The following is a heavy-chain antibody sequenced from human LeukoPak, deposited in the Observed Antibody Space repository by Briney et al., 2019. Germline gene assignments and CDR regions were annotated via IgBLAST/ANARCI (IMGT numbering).Heavy chain of an antibody. Sequence: PGGSLRLSCAASGFTFSSYAMSWVRQAPGKGLEWVSAISGSGGSTYYADSVKGRFTISRDNSKNTLYLQMNSLRAEDTAVYYCARDPREYGSGIPGGMDVWGQGTTVTVSS. CDR1: GFTFSSYA. D-gene: IGHD3-10*01. CDR3: ARDPREYGSGIPGGMDV. V-gene: IGHV3-23*01. CDR2: ISGSGGST. J-gene: IGHJ6*02.